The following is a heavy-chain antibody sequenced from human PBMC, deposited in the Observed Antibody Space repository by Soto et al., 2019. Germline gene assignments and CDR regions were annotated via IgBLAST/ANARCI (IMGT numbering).Heavy chain of an antibody. J-gene: IGHJ4*02. CDR2: VSYTGST. D-gene: IGHD3-9*01. Sequence: SETLSLTCSVSGASITRYYWNWFRQSPGKGLEWIVYVSYTGSTTYNPSLKSRVTISVDTSKNQFSLTLSSVTAADTAVYYCARGMAEEQIFYYFDYWGQGALVTVSS. CDR3: ARGMAEEQIFYYFDY. CDR1: GASITRYY. V-gene: IGHV4-59*01.